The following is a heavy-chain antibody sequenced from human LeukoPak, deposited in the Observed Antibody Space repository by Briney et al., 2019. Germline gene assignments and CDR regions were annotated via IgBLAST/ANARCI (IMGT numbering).Heavy chain of an antibody. Sequence: VASVKVSCKASGYTFTGYYMHWVRQAPGQGLEWMGWINPNSGGTNYAQKFQGRVTMTRDTSISTAYMELSRLRSDDTAVYYCARVPYWGGATRYPLDYWGQGTLVTVSS. CDR1: GYTFTGYY. V-gene: IGHV1-2*02. CDR3: ARVPYWGGATRYPLDY. D-gene: IGHD7-27*01. CDR2: INPNSGGT. J-gene: IGHJ4*02.